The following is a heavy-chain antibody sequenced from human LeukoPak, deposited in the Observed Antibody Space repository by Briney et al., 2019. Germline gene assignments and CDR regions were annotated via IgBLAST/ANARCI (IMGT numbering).Heavy chain of an antibody. V-gene: IGHV4-59*08. CDR1: GGSISSYY. CDR3: AAHSSSFDY. J-gene: IGHJ4*02. D-gene: IGHD6-13*01. Sequence: SDTLSLTCTVSGGSISSYYWSWIRQPPGKGREWIGYIYYSGSTNYNPSLKSRVTISVDTSKNQFSLKLSSVTAADTAVHYCAAHSSSFDYWGQGTLVTVSS. CDR2: IYYSGST.